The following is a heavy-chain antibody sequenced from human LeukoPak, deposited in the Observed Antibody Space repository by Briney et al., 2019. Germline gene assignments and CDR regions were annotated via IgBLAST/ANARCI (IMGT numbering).Heavy chain of an antibody. CDR1: GYTFISYQ. J-gene: IGHJ4*02. D-gene: IGHD6-6*01. V-gene: IGHV1-46*01. Sequence: GASVKVSCKASGYTFISYQMHWVRQAPGRGLEWMGIINPTGGSTSHAQKFQGRVTMTRDTSTSTVYMELSSLRSEDTAVYYCARKGSSSCFDYWGQGTLVTVSS. CDR2: INPTGGST. CDR3: ARKGSSSCFDY.